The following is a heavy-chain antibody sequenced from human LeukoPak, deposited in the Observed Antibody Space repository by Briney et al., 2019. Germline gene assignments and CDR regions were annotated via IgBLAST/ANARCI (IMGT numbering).Heavy chain of an antibody. Sequence: GGSLRLSCAASGFTFSSYWMHWVRQAPGKGLVWVSRINSDGSRTSYADSVRGRFTISRDNATNTLYLHKNRPRDEDTGAYYIAKDISDVGDHGERYFAYWGQGTLVTVSS. V-gene: IGHV3-74*01. D-gene: IGHD3-10*01. CDR3: AKDISDVGDHGERYFAY. CDR1: GFTFSSYW. CDR2: INSDGSRT. J-gene: IGHJ4*02.